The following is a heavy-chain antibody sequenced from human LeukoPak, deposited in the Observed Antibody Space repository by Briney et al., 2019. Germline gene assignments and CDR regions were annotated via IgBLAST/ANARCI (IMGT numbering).Heavy chain of an antibody. D-gene: IGHD2-2*02. CDR2: IIPIFGTA. CDR3: ARKYCSSTSCYTGGAFDI. V-gene: IGHV1-69*05. CDR1: GGTFSSYA. J-gene: IGHJ3*02. Sequence: GASVKVSCKASGGTFSSYAISWVRQAPGQGLEWMGGIIPIFGTANYAQKFQGRVTITTDESTSTAYMELSSLRSEDTAVYYCARKYCSSTSCYTGGAFDIWGQGTMVTVSS.